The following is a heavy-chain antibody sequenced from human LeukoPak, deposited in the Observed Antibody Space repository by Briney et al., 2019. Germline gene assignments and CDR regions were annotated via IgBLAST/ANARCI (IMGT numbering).Heavy chain of an antibody. D-gene: IGHD3-10*01. Sequence: GGSLRLSCAASGFTFSSYSMNWVRQAPREGLEWVSSVRGNGENINYADSLKGRFSISRDNARNSLYLHMTSLRGEDTAVYYCARGPASTVRGVRVYYFQGWGRGTPVTVSS. CDR2: VRGNGENI. J-gene: IGHJ4*02. CDR1: GFTFSSYS. V-gene: IGHV3-21*01. CDR3: ARGPASTVRGVRVYYFQG.